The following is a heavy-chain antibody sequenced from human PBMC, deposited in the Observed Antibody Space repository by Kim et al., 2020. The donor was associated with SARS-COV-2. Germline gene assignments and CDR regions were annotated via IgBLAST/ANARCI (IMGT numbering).Heavy chain of an antibody. J-gene: IGHJ6*02. V-gene: IGHV1-69*13. CDR3: AACITSFGVVIPGSNVVDYYYGMDV. CDR1: GGTFSSYA. Sequence: SVKVSCKASGGTFSSYAISWVRQAPGQGLEWMGGIIPILGTANYAQKFQGRVTITADESTSTAYMELSSLRSEDTAVYYCAACITSFGVVIPGSNVVDYYYGMDVWGQGTTVTASS. D-gene: IGHD3-3*01. CDR2: IIPILGTA.